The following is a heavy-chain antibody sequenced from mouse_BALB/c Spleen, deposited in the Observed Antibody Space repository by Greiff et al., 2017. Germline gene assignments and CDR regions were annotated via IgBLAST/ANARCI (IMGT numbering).Heavy chain of an antibody. Sequence: VNLVESGPGLVAPSQSLSITCTVSGFSLTGYGVNWVRQPPGKGLEWLGMIWGDGSTDYNSALKSRLSISKDNSKSQVFLKMNSLQTDDTARYYCARDLSSYEKAMDYWGQGTSVTVSS. J-gene: IGHJ4*01. CDR1: GFSLTGYG. D-gene: IGHD1-1*01. CDR3: ARDLSSYEKAMDY. V-gene: IGHV2-6-7*01. CDR2: IWGDGST.